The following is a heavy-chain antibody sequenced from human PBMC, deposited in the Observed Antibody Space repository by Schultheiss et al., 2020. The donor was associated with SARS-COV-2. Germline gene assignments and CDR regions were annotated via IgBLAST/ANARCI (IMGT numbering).Heavy chain of an antibody. V-gene: IGHV3-64*01. D-gene: IGHD1-26*01. J-gene: IGHJ4*02. CDR1: GFSFAGTA. CDR3: ARMVGATRFDY. Sequence: GESLKISCAASGFSFAGTAMNWVRQAPGKGLEYVSAISSNGGSTYYANSVKGRFTISRDNSKNTLYLQMGSLRAEDMAVYYCARMVGATRFDYWGQGTLVTVSS. CDR2: ISSNGGST.